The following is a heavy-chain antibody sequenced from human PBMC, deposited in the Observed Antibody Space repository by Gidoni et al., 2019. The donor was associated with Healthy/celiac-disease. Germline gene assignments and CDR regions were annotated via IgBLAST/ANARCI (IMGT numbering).Heavy chain of an antibody. CDR3: ADHAELRYFDWLITIDY. CDR1: GGSIISSSYY. J-gene: IGHJ4*02. D-gene: IGHD3-9*01. V-gene: IGHV4-39*01. Sequence: QLPPQESGTGRVEPSETLCLPCTVSGGSIISSSYYWGWIRQPPGKGLEWIGSSYYGGRTYYNPSLKSGVTITVETTKNQYSLKRSFVTDADTAEYYCADHAELRYFDWLITIDYWGQGTLVTVSS. CDR2: SYYGGRT.